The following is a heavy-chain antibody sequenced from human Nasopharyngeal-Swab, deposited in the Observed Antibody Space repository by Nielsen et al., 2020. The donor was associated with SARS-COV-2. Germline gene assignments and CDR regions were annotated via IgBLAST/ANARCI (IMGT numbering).Heavy chain of an antibody. D-gene: IGHD6-13*01. CDR1: GFTFSIYT. J-gene: IGHJ4*02. CDR2: IVGSGDISGSGGST. CDR3: AKVASAGIDH. Sequence: GGSLRLSCAASGFTFSIYTMNWVRQAPGKGLEWVAAIVGSGDISGSGGSTYYADSVKGRFTISRDNSKNTLYLQMNSLRPEDTAVYYCAKVASAGIDHWGQGALVTVSS. V-gene: IGHV3-23*01.